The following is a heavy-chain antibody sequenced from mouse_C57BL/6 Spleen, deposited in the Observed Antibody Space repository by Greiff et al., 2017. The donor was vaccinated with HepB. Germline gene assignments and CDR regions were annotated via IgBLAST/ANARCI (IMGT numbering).Heavy chain of an antibody. Sequence: EVMLVESEGGLVQPGSSMKLSCTASGFTFSDYYMAWVRQVPEKGLEWVANINYDGSSTYYLDSLKSRFIISRDNAKNILYLQMSSLKSEDTATYYCARSDDYEDYAMDYWGQGTSVTVSS. CDR2: INYDGSST. D-gene: IGHD2-4*01. V-gene: IGHV5-16*01. CDR3: ARSDDYEDYAMDY. J-gene: IGHJ4*01. CDR1: GFTFSDYY.